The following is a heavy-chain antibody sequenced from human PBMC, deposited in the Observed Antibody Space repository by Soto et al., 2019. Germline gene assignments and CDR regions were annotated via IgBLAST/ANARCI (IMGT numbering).Heavy chain of an antibody. D-gene: IGHD4-17*01. Sequence: PGGSLRLSCAASGFTFSNYAMNWVRQAPGKGLEWVSAISGSGGSTYYADSVKGRFTISRDNSKNTLYLQMNSLRAEDTAVYYCAKTRVTTFFPQSYNWFDPWGQGTLVTVSS. V-gene: IGHV3-23*01. J-gene: IGHJ5*02. CDR2: ISGSGGST. CDR1: GFTFSNYA. CDR3: AKTRVTTFFPQSYNWFDP.